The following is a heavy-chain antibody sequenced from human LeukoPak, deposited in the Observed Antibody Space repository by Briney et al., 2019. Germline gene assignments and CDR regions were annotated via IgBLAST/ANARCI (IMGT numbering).Heavy chain of an antibody. Sequence: PGGSLRLSCAASGFTFSSYWMSWVRQAPGKGLEWVANIKQDGSEKYYVDPVKGRFTISRDNAKNSLYLQMNSLRAEDTAVYYCARDGSVSLVEHGAYYYYYYMDVWGKGTTVTISS. D-gene: IGHD1-26*01. CDR1: GFTFSSYW. CDR3: ARDGSVSLVEHGAYYYYYYMDV. V-gene: IGHV3-7*01. CDR2: IKQDGSEK. J-gene: IGHJ6*03.